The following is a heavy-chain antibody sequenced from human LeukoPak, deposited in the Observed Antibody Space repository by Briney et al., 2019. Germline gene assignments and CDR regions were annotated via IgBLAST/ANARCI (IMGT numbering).Heavy chain of an antibody. CDR3: ANFHRGYSYGSIDY. V-gene: IGHV3-23*01. CDR1: GFTFSSYA. Sequence: PGGSLRLSCAASGFTFSSYAMSWVRQAPGKGLEWVSAISGSGGSTYYADSVKGRFTISRDNSKNTLYPQMNSLRAEDTAVYYCANFHRGYSYGSIDYWGQGTLVTVSS. D-gene: IGHD5-18*01. CDR2: ISGSGGST. J-gene: IGHJ4*02.